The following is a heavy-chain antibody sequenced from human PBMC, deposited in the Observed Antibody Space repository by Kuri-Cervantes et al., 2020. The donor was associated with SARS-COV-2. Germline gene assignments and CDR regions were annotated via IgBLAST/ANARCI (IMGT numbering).Heavy chain of an antibody. D-gene: IGHD6-19*01. V-gene: IGHV3-33*01. Sequence: GGSLRLSCAASGFIFSSYGMHWVRQAPGKGLEWVAVIWYDGSNKYYADSVKGRFTISRDNSKNTLYLQMNSLRAEDTAVYYCARDVEQWLVRSFWYYGMDVWGQGTTVTVSS. CDR1: GFIFSSYG. CDR3: ARDVEQWLVRSFWYYGMDV. CDR2: IWYDGSNK. J-gene: IGHJ6*02.